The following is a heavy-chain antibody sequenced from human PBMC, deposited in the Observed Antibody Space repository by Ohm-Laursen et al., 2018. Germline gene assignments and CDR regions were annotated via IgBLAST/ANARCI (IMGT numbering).Heavy chain of an antibody. D-gene: IGHD3-22*01. CDR2: ISSSSSYI. CDR1: GFTFSNFW. V-gene: IGHV3-21*04. CDR3: AKGDYYDSSGYY. Sequence: SLRLSCAASGFTFSNFWMNWVRQAPGKGLEWVSSISSSSSYIYYADSVKGRFTISRDNSKNTLYLQMNSLRAEDTAVYYCAKGDYYDSSGYYWGQGTLVTVSS. J-gene: IGHJ4*02.